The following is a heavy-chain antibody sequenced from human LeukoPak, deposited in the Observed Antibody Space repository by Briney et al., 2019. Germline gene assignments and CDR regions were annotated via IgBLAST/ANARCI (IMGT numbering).Heavy chain of an antibody. D-gene: IGHD6-13*01. V-gene: IGHV1-18*01. CDR1: GYTFTSYG. CDR2: ISAYNGNT. CDR3: ASSHSYSSSWYGNFQH. J-gene: IGHJ1*01. Sequence: ASVKVSCKAFGYTFTSYGISWVRQAPGQGLEWMGWISAYNGNTNYAQKLQGRVTMTTDTSTSTAYMELRSLRSDDTAVYYCASSHSYSSSWYGNFQHWGQGTLVTVSS.